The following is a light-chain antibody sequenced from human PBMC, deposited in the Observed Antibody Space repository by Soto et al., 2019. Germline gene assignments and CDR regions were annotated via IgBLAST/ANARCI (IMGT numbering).Light chain of an antibody. V-gene: IGKV3-15*01. Sequence: EIVMTQSPATLSVSPGERATLSCRASQSVSNNLAWYQHKPGQAPRVLIFGATTRATGIPARFSGSGSGTEFTLTISSLQSEDFEVYYCQQYNNWPLTLGGGTKVDI. CDR3: QQYNNWPLT. CDR2: GAT. CDR1: QSVSNN. J-gene: IGKJ4*01.